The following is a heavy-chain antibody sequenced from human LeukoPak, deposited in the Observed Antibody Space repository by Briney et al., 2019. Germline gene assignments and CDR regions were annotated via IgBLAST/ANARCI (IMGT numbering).Heavy chain of an antibody. J-gene: IGHJ5*02. Sequence: PSETLSLTCTVSGDSINSGVYYWSWIRQPPGKGLEWIGHIYGSGSTNYNPSLKSRVTLSVDTSKNQFSLKLSSVTAADTAVYYCAREGTSGTHLNWFDPWGQGTLVTVSS. CDR1: GDSINSGVYY. CDR3: AREGTSGTHLNWFDP. D-gene: IGHD1-1*01. CDR2: IYGSGST. V-gene: IGHV4-61*08.